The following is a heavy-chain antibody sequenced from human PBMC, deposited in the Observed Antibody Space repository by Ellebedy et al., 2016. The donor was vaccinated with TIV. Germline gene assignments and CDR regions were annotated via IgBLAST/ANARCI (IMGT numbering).Heavy chain of an antibody. CDR3: ARDAAHSAPFDS. V-gene: IGHV3-11*05. J-gene: IGHJ4*02. Sequence: GESLKISCAASGFTFGDAYMAWIRQAPGKGPEWISYISSSSADTNYADSVKGRFTVSRDNAKNSLYLQMNSLRAEDTAVYYCARDAAHSAPFDSWGQGTLVTVSS. D-gene: IGHD3-10*01. CDR2: ISSSSADT. CDR1: GFTFGDAY.